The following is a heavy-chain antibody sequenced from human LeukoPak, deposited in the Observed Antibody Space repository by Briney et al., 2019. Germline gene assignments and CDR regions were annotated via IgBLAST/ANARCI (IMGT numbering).Heavy chain of an antibody. CDR3: ARLRYLLLDY. CDR1: GFTFSSYS. J-gene: IGHJ4*02. V-gene: IGHV3-48*04. CDR2: ISSSGSTI. Sequence: PGGSLRLSCAASGFTFSSYSMNWVRQAPGKGLEWVSYISSSGSTIYYADSVKGRFTISRDNAKNSLYLQMNSLRAEDTAVYYCARLRYLLLDYWGQGTLVTVSS. D-gene: IGHD1-14*01.